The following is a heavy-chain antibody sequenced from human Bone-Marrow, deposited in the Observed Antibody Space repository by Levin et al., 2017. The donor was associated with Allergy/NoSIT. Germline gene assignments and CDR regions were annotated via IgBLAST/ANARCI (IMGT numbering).Heavy chain of an antibody. CDR2: LYHGGNT. CDR1: TFIVTSNY. V-gene: IGHV3-53*01. D-gene: IGHD6-19*01. CDR3: ARDRYNSGRK. J-gene: IGHJ4*02. Sequence: GESLKISCEASTFIVTSNYMTWVRQAPGRGLEWVSVLYHGGNTYYADSVKGRFTISSDHSKGTLYLQLNSLRPEDTAVYYCARDRYNSGRKWGQGTLVTVSS.